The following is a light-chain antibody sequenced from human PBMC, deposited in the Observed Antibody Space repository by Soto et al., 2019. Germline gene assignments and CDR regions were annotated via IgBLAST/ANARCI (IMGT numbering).Light chain of an antibody. CDR1: SSNIGAGYD. V-gene: IGLV1-40*01. Sequence: QSVLTQPPSVSGAPGQRVTISCTGSSSNIGAGYDVHWYQQLPGTAPKLLIYGNSNRPSGVPDRFSGSKSGTSASLAITGLQAEDEADYYFQSYDSSLSGSVFGGETKVTVL. CDR3: QSYDSSLSGSV. J-gene: IGLJ2*01. CDR2: GNS.